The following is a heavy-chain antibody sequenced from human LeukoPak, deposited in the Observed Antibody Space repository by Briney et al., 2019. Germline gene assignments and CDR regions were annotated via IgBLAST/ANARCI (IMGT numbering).Heavy chain of an antibody. D-gene: IGHD3-3*01. V-gene: IGHV4-4*07. Sequence: SETLSLTCTVSAGSISSYYWSWIRQPAGKGLEWIGRIYTSGITNYNPSLKSRITMSVDTSKNQFSLKLSSVTAADTAVYYCARVRVALYEYFDYWGQGTLVTVSS. CDR1: AGSISSYY. J-gene: IGHJ4*02. CDR3: ARVRVALYEYFDY. CDR2: IYTSGIT.